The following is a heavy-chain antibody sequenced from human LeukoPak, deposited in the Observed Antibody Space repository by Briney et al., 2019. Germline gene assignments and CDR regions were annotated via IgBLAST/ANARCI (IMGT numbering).Heavy chain of an antibody. CDR2: MYVNGST. Sequence: PSETLSLTCGVAGGSISFWYWSWIRQPAGKGLEWIGHMYVNGSTNYNPSLKSRVTLSIEKSKNQFSLKLNSVTAADTAVYYCARDSFYFGSGTFGWFDPWGQGTRVTVSS. CDR3: ARDSFYFGSGTFGWFDP. V-gene: IGHV4-4*07. J-gene: IGHJ5*02. CDR1: GGSISFWY. D-gene: IGHD3-10*01.